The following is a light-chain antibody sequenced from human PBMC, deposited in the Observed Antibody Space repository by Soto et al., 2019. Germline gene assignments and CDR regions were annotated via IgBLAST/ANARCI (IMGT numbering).Light chain of an antibody. CDR3: QQLNITPTP. CDR2: AAS. CDR1: QGIANF. Sequence: IQLTQSPSSLSASVGDRVTISCRASQGIANFLAWYQQKPGKAPKLLIYAASTLQSGVPSRFSGSGSGTDFTLPISTRQPEDFATNYCQQLNITPTPFGPGPKVNIK. J-gene: IGKJ3*01. V-gene: IGKV1-9*01.